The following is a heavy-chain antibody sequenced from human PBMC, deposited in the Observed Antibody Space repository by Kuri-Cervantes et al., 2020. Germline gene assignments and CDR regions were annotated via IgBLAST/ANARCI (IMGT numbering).Heavy chain of an antibody. CDR2: INRGGST. CDR1: GGSFSGYY. CDR3: ARVAAGTGTFNY. Sequence: SQTLPLTCAVYGGSFSGYYWSWIRQPPGKGLEWIGEINRGGSTNYNPSLKSRVTISVDTSKNQLSLKLSSVTAADTAVYFCARVAAGTGTFNYWGQGTLVTVSS. D-gene: IGHD6-13*01. J-gene: IGHJ4*02. V-gene: IGHV4-34*01.